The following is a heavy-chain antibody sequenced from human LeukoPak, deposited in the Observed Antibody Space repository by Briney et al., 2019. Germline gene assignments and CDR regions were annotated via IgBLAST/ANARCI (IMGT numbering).Heavy chain of an antibody. D-gene: IGHD1-26*01. CDR1: AGSISNGDYY. J-gene: IGHJ4*02. V-gene: IGHV4-30-4*02. Sequence: PSDTLSLTCTVSAGSISNGDYYWSWIRQPPGKGLEWIGYIYYSGRPYYNPSLKSRVTMSLDKSKNHLSLNLTSVTAADTAVYYCSRESGAFSPFGYWGQGTLVTVSS. CDR2: IYYSGRP. CDR3: SRESGAFSPFGY.